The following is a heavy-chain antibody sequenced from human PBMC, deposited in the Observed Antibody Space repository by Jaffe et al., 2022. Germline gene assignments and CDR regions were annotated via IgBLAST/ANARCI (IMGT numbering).Heavy chain of an antibody. CDR1: GYTFTSYA. CDR2: INAGNGNT. D-gene: IGHD3-3*01. CDR3: ARDKYYDFWSGSGIAFDI. V-gene: IGHV1-3*01. J-gene: IGHJ3*02. Sequence: QVQLVQSGAEVKKPGASVKVSCKASGYTFTSYAMHWVRQAPGQRLEWMGWINAGNGNTKYSQKFQGRVTITRDTSASTAYMELSSLRSEDTAVYYCARDKYYDFWSGSGIAFDIWGQGTMVTVSS.